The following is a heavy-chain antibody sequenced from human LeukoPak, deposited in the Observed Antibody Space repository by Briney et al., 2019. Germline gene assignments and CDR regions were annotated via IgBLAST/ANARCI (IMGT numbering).Heavy chain of an antibody. D-gene: IGHD1-26*01. Sequence: KPSETLSLTCAVYGGSFSGYYWSWIRQPPGKGLEWIGEINHSGSTNYNPSLKSRVTISVDTSKNQFSLKLSSATAADTAVYYCARGGGSEGFHNYWGQGTLVTVSS. CDR2: INHSGST. J-gene: IGHJ4*02. V-gene: IGHV4-34*01. CDR1: GGSFSGYY. CDR3: ARGGGSEGFHNY.